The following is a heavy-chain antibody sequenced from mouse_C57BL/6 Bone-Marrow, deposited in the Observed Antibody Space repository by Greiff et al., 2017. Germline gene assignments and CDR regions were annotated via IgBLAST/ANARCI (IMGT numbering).Heavy chain of an antibody. J-gene: IGHJ2*01. CDR1: GYTFTSSG. V-gene: IGHV1-81*01. CDR3: ARGRLLLRR. D-gene: IGHD1-1*01. Sequence: QVQLQQSGAELARPGASVKLSCTASGYTFTSSGISWVKQRTGKGLEWLGEIYPRSGNTYYTETFKGKATLTADKASSTAYMALRSLTSEDSAVYFCARGRLLLRRWGQGTTLTVAS. CDR2: IYPRSGNT.